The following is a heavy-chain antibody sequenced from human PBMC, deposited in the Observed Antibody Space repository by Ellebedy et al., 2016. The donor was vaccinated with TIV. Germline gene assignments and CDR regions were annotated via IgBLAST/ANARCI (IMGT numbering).Heavy chain of an antibody. V-gene: IGHV1-18*01. CDR2: INTYNGNT. J-gene: IGHJ3*02. CDR3: AKALSYMVVGGAFDI. Sequence: ASVKVSCXASGYTFSNYGINWVRQAPGQGLEWMGWINTYNGNTNYAQRLQGRVTMTTDTSTSTAYMDLSSLKSEDTAVYYCAKALSYMVVGGAFDIWGQGTKVTVSS. CDR1: GYTFSNYG. D-gene: IGHD2-21*01.